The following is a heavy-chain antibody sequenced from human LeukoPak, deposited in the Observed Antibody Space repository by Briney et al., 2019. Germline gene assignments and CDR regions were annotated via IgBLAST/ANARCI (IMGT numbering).Heavy chain of an antibody. V-gene: IGHV4-4*07. Sequence: PSETLSLTCSVSDDSISSYYWTWIRQPAGKGLEWIGRIYTTGSTNYNPSLKSRVTMSVDTSKNQFSLKLSSVTAADTAMYYCAREKANNWNYVAAFDIWAQGTMVTVSS. J-gene: IGHJ3*02. CDR3: AREKANNWNYVAAFDI. CDR1: DDSISSYY. D-gene: IGHD1-7*01. CDR2: IYTTGST.